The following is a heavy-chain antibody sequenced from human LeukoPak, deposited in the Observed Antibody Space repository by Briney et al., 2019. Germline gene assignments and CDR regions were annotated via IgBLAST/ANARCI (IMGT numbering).Heavy chain of an antibody. V-gene: IGHV4-4*07. CDR2: IDASGST. J-gene: IGHJ3*02. D-gene: IGHD6-6*01. CDR3: ARESTHSSSLHRDAFDI. Sequence: SETLSLTCTVSGASVSSYYWIWIRQPAGRGLEWIGRIDASGSTNYNPSLKSRVTMSVDSSKNQFSLKLSSVTAADTAVYYCARESTHSSSLHRDAFDIWGQGTMVTVSS. CDR1: GASVSSYY.